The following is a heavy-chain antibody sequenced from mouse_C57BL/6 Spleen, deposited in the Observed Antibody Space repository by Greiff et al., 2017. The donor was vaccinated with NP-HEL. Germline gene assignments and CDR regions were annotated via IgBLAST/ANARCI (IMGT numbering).Heavy chain of an antibody. Sequence: EVQRVESGGGLVQPGGSMKLSCVASGFTFSNYWMNWVRQSPEKGLEWVAQIRLKSDNYATHYAESVKGRFTISRDDSKSSVYLQMNNLRAEDTGIYYCTGLGSTLDYWGQGTTLTVSS. J-gene: IGHJ2*01. CDR1: GFTFSNYW. V-gene: IGHV6-3*01. D-gene: IGHD1-1*01. CDR2: IRLKSDNYAT. CDR3: TGLGSTLDY.